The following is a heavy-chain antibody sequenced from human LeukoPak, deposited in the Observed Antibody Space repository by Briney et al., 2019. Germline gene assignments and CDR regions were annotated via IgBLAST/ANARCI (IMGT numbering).Heavy chain of an antibody. V-gene: IGHV4-38-2*01. CDR2: IYHSGST. D-gene: IGHD3-10*01. CDR1: GYSISSGYY. CDR3: AGDTYGMDV. J-gene: IGHJ6*04. Sequence: SETLSLTCAVSGYSISSGYYWGWIRQPPGKGLGWIGSIYHSGSTYYNPSLKSRVTISVDTSKNQFSLKLSSVTAADTAVYYCAGDTYGMDVWGKGTTVTVSS.